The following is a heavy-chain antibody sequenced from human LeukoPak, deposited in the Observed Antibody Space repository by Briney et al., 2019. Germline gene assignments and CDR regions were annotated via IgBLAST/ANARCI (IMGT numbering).Heavy chain of an antibody. CDR3: ARDNGWSADF. Sequence: GGSLRLSCAASGFTFSNYWMHWVRQTPGEGLVCVSLIKGDGSSTTYADSVKGRFTISRDNAKNTVYLQMNSLRAEDTAVYYCARDNGWSADFWGQGTLVTVSS. CDR2: IKGDGSST. D-gene: IGHD2-15*01. CDR1: GFTFSNYW. V-gene: IGHV3-74*01. J-gene: IGHJ4*02.